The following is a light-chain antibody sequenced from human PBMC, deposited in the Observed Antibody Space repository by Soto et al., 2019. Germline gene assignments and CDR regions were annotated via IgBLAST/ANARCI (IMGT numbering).Light chain of an antibody. V-gene: IGLV2-8*01. CDR2: EVS. CDR1: SSDVGGYIY. Sequence: QSALTQPPSASGSPGQSVTISCTGTSSDVGGYIYASWYQQHPGKAPKLILYEVSRRPSGVPERFSGSKSGNSASLTVSGLQAEDEAHYYCSSYAGSNNFVFGTGTKLTVL. CDR3: SSYAGSNNFV. J-gene: IGLJ1*01.